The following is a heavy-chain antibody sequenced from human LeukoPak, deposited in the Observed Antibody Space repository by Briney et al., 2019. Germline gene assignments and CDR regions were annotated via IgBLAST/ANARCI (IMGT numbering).Heavy chain of an antibody. CDR1: GGSFSGYY. Sequence: PSETLSLTCAVYGGSFSGYYWSWIRQPPGKGLEWIGEINHSGSTNYNPSLKSRVTLSVDTSKNQFSLKLSSVTAADTAVYYCARGLKGGAPPRLDYWGQGTLVTVSS. J-gene: IGHJ4*02. CDR2: INHSGST. CDR3: ARGLKGGAPPRLDY. V-gene: IGHV4-34*01. D-gene: IGHD3-16*01.